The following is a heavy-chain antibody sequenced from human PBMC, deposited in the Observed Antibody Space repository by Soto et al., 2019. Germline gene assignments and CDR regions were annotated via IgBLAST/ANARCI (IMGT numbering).Heavy chain of an antibody. V-gene: IGHV4-30-4*01. CDR2: IYYSGST. CDR1: GGSISSGDYY. D-gene: IGHD4-17*01. CDR3: ARGATVTPRTFDI. Sequence: SETLSLTCTVSGGSISSGDYYWSWIRQPPGKGLEWIGYIYYSGSTYYNPSLKSRVTISVDTSKNQFSLKLSSVTAADTAVYYCARGATVTPRTFDIWGQGTMVTVSS. J-gene: IGHJ3*02.